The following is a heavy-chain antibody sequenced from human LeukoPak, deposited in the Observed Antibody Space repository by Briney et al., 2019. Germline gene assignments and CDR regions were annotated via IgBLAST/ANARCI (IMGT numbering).Heavy chain of an antibody. CDR3: AKRRWLSLSFFDP. V-gene: IGHV3-74*01. CDR2: INGDGSRT. Sequence: GGSLRLSCAASGFTFSSYWMHWVRQAPGKGLVWVSRINGDGSRTTYADSVKGRFTISRDNSKNTLYLQMNSLRAEDTAVYYCAKRRWLSLSFFDPWGQGTLVTVSS. CDR1: GFTFSSYW. J-gene: IGHJ5*02. D-gene: IGHD3-3*02.